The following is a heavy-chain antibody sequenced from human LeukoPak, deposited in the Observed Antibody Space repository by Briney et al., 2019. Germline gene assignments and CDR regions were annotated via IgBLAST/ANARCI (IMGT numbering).Heavy chain of an antibody. CDR2: IYYSGST. CDR1: GGSISSSSYY. Sequence: PSETLSLTCTVSGGSISSSSYYWGWIRQPPGKGLEWIGSIYYSGSTYYNPSLKSRVTISVDTSKNQFSLKLSSVTAADTAVYYCARDLLDSSGWYSLFPYYFDYWGQGTLVTVSS. CDR3: ARDLLDSSGWYSLFPYYFDY. V-gene: IGHV4-39*07. J-gene: IGHJ4*02. D-gene: IGHD6-19*01.